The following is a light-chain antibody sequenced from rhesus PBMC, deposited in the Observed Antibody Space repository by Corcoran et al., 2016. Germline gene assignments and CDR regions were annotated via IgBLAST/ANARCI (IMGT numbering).Light chain of an antibody. J-gene: IGKJ2*01. CDR1: QGISNW. CDR2: MAA. CDR3: QQLDNSPYS. Sequence: DIQMTQSPSSLSASVGDRVTITCRVRQGISNWLAWYQQKPGKAPKLLIYMAANLETGVPSRFSGSGTGTDFTITISSLQPEDIETYYCQQLDNSPYSFGQGTKVEIK. V-gene: IGKV1-69*01.